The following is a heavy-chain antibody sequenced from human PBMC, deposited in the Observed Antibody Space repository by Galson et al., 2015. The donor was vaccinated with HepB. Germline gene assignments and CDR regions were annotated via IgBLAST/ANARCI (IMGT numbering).Heavy chain of an antibody. CDR3: AKDPHPSYGVLFSIFDY. J-gene: IGHJ4*02. Sequence: SLRLSCAASGFTFSSYGMHWVRQAPGKGLEWVAVISYDGSNKYYADSAKGRFTISRDNSKNTLYLQMNSLRAEDTAVYYCAKDPHPSYGVLFSIFDYWGQGTLVTVSS. CDR1: GFTFSSYG. CDR2: ISYDGSNK. D-gene: IGHD4-17*01. V-gene: IGHV3-30*18.